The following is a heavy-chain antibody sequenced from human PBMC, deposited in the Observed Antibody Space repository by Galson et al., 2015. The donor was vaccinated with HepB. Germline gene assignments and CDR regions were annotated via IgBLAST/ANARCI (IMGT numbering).Heavy chain of an antibody. CDR1: GFTFSSYA. CDR3: ARDLYIRAGGGGGSFLGY. V-gene: IGHV3-30*04. J-gene: IGHJ4*02. CDR2: ISYDGSNK. Sequence: SLRLSCAASGFTFSSYAMHWVRQAPGKGLEWVAVISYDGSNKYYADSAKGRFTISRDNSKNTLYLQMNSLRAEDTAVYYCARDLYIRAGGGGGSFLGYWGQGTLVTVSS. D-gene: IGHD1-26*01.